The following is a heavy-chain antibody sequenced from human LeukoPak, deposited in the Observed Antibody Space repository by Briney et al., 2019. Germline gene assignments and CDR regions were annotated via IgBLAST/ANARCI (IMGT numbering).Heavy chain of an antibody. V-gene: IGHV4-59*01. CDR3: ARVSGGYCSGGSCYGNWFDP. D-gene: IGHD2-15*01. J-gene: IGHJ5*02. Sequence: SETLSLTCTVSGGSISSYYWSWIRQPPGKGLEWIGYIYYSGSTNYNPSLKSRVTISVDTSKNQFSLKLSSVTAADTAVYYCARVSGGYCSGGSCYGNWFDPWGQGTLVTVSS. CDR1: GGSISSYY. CDR2: IYYSGST.